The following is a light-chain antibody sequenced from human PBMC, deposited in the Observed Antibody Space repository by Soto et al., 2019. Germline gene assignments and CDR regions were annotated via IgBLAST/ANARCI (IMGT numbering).Light chain of an antibody. CDR1: QNIHRW. Sequence: DLHMTQSPSSVSASVGDIITITCRASQNIHRWLAWYQQKPGKAPKLLIQRASTLESGVSSRFSGSGSGTEFTLTISSLQPDDFATYFCQQDDSCSRAFGQGTKV. CDR2: RAS. CDR3: QQDDSCSRA. J-gene: IGKJ1*01. V-gene: IGKV1-5*03.